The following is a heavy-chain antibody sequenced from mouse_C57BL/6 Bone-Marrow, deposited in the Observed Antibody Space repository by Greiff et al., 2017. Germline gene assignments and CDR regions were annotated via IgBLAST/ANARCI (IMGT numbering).Heavy chain of an antibody. CDR1: GFTFNTYA. J-gene: IGHJ3*01. D-gene: IGHD1-3*01. Sequence: EVKLVESGGGLVQPKGSLKLSCAASGFTFNTYAMHWVRQAPGKGLEWVARIRSKSSNYATYYADSVKDRFTISRDDSQSMLYLQMNNLKTEDTAMYYCVGDSSRGGGAWFAYWGQGTLVTVSA. CDR3: VGDSSRGGGAWFAY. V-gene: IGHV10-3*01. CDR2: IRSKSSNYAT.